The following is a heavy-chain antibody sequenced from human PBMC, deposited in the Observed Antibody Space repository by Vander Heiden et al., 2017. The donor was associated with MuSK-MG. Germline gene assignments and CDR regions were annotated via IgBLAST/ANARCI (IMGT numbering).Heavy chain of an antibody. V-gene: IGHV3-30*04. CDR3: ARDTDSYYYYGMDV. CDR2: ISYDGSNK. J-gene: IGHJ6*02. Sequence: QVQRVESGGGVVQPGRSLRLPCGAAGFTFSSYAMHWVRQAPGKGLEWVAVISYDGSNKYYADAVKGRFTISRDNSKNTLYLQMNSLRAEDTAVYYCARDTDSYYYYGMDVWGQGTTVTVSS. CDR1: GFTFSSYA.